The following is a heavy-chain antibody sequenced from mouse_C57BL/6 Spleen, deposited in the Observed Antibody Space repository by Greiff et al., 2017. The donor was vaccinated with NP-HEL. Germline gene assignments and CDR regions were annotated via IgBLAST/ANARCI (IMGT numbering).Heavy chain of an antibody. D-gene: IGHD1-1*01. CDR2: IDPSDSET. CDR3: ARGLSTVVPYYAMDY. Sequence: QVQLQQSGAELVRPGSSVKLSCKASGYTFTSYWMHWVKQRPIQGLEWIGNIDPSDSETHYNQKFKDKATLTVDKSSSTAYMQLSSLTSEDSAVYYCARGLSTVVPYYAMDYWGQGTSVTVSS. J-gene: IGHJ4*01. CDR1: GYTFTSYW. V-gene: IGHV1-52*01.